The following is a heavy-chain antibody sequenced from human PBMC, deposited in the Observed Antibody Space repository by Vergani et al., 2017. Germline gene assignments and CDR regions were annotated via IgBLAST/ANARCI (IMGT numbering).Heavy chain of an antibody. Sequence: QVQLQESGPGLVKPSETLSLTCTVSGGSISSYYWSWIRQPAGKGLEWIGRIYTSGSTNYNPSLKSRVTMSVDTSKNQFSLKLSSVTAADTAVYYCARDWGYCSSTSCYVIDYYYGMDVWGQGP. CDR2: IYTSGST. D-gene: IGHD2-2*01. CDR1: GGSISSYY. J-gene: IGHJ6*02. CDR3: ARDWGYCSSTSCYVIDYYYGMDV. V-gene: IGHV4-4*07.